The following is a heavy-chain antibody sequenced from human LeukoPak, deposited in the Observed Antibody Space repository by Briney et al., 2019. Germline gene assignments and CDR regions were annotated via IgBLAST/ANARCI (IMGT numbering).Heavy chain of an antibody. CDR1: GFTFTSYE. D-gene: IGHD3-10*02. Sequence: HPGESLRLSCAASGFTFTSYEMNWVRQAPGKGLEWVSYISSSGSTIYYADSVKGRFTISRDNAKNSLYLQMNSLRAEDTAVYYCAELGITMIGGVWGKGTTVTISS. V-gene: IGHV3-48*03. J-gene: IGHJ6*04. CDR2: ISSSGSTI. CDR3: AELGITMIGGV.